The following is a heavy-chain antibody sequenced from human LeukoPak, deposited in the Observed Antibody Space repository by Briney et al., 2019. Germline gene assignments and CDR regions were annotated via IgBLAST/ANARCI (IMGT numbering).Heavy chain of an antibody. CDR2: ISWNSASL. Sequence: GGSLRLSCAASGFTFHDYAMHWVRQAPGKGLEWVSGISWNSASLGYADSVKGRFTISRDNAKKSLYLQMNSPRAEDTAVYYCARVVGVAATAPDWFDPWGQGTLVTVSS. D-gene: IGHD6-13*01. CDR3: ARVVGVAATAPDWFDP. J-gene: IGHJ5*02. CDR1: GFTFHDYA. V-gene: IGHV3-9*01.